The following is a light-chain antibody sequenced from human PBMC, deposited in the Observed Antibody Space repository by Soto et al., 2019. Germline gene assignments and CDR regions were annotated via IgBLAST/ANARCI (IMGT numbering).Light chain of an antibody. CDR3: SSFKTRSTYI. V-gene: IGLV2-14*01. CDR1: SSDLGKYNF. Sequence: QSVLTQSASVSGSPGQSITISCTGTSSDLGKYNFVSWFQQHPGKAPKLVIYEVSNRPSGVSSRFSGSKSGSTASLTISGLQDEEEADYYCSSFKTRSTYIFGTGTKVTV. J-gene: IGLJ1*01. CDR2: EVS.